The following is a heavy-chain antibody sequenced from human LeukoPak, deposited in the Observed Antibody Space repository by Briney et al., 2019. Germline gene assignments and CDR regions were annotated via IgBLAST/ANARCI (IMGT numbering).Heavy chain of an antibody. CDR1: GGTFSSYA. CDR2: IIPIFGTA. J-gene: IGHJ4*02. CDR3: ARDGGISSSWYGWHY. D-gene: IGHD6-13*01. Sequence: SVKVSCKASGGTFSSYAISWVRQAPGQGLEWMGGIIPIFGTANHAQKFQGRVTMTRDTSTSTVYMELSSLRSEDTAVYYCARDGGISSSWYGWHYWGQGTLVTVSS. V-gene: IGHV1-69*05.